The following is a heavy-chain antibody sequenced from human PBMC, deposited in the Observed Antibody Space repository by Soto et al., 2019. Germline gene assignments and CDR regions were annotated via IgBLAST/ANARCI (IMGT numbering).Heavy chain of an antibody. Sequence: QVQLVQSGAEVKKPGASVKVSCKASGYTFTSYDINWVRQATGQGLEYLGWMNPNSGNTGYVQKFQGRYTITSDTSIITAYMELSSLRSEDTAVYFCARGVKYGAYSRWFDPWGQGTLVTVSS. D-gene: IGHD4-17*01. J-gene: IGHJ5*02. CDR3: ARGVKYGAYSRWFDP. V-gene: IGHV1-8*01. CDR1: GYTFTSYD. CDR2: MNPNSGNT.